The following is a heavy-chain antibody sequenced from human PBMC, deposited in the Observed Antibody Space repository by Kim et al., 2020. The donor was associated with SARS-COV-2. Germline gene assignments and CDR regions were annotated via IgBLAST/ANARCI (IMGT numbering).Heavy chain of an antibody. CDR3: ARVSSRFYYCCMDV. CDR2: IYYSGST. V-gene: IGHV4-59*01. J-gene: IGHJ6*02. CDR1: GGSISSYY. D-gene: IGHD6-13*01. Sequence: SETLSLTCTVSGGSISSYYWSWIRQPPGKGLEWIGYIYYSGSTNYNPSLKSRVTISVDTSKNQFSLKLSSVTAADTAVYYCARVSSRFYYCCMDVWGQGTTVTVSS.